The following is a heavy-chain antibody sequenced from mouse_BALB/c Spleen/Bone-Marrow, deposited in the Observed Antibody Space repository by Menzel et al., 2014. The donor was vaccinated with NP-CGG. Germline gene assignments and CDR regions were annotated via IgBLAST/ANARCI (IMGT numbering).Heavy chain of an antibody. CDR1: GFAFSSYW. CDR2: INPDCSKT. J-gene: IGHJ2*01. CDR3: ARQGYYGKGDY. Sequence: DVQLQESGAGLVQPGASLKLSCAASGFAFSSYWMRWVRQAPGQGLEWIGEINPDCSKTNYTPSLKDKFIMSRDNAKNTLYLQMSKVRSEDAYLYDCARQGYYGKGDYWGQGTTLTVSA. D-gene: IGHD2-1*01. V-gene: IGHV4-1*02.